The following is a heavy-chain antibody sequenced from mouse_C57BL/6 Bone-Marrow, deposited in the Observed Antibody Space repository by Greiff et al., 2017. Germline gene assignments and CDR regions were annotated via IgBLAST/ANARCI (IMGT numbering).Heavy chain of an antibody. V-gene: IGHV5-17*01. CDR3: EGGYAMDY. D-gene: IGHD1-1*02. CDR2: ISSGSSTI. Sequence: EVKLVESGGGLMKPGGSLKLSCAASGFTFSDYGMHWVRQAPEKGLEWVAYISSGSSTIYYADTVKGRFTISRDNAKNTLFLQMTSLRSEDTAMYYCEGGYAMDYWGQGTSVTVSS. J-gene: IGHJ4*01. CDR1: GFTFSDYG.